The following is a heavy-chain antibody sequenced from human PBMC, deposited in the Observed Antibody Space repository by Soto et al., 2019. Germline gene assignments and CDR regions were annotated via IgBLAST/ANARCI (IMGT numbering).Heavy chain of an antibody. CDR1: GFTFSDYY. CDR2: ISGSGGST. Sequence: AGGSLRLSCAASGFTFSDYYMSWIRQAPGKGLEWVSAISGSGGSTYYADSVKGRFTISRDNTKNTLYMQMNSLRAEDTAVYYCAKDRGLAAMVPGIIISLSGAFDIWGQGTMVTVSS. V-gene: IGHV3-23*01. CDR3: AKDRGLAAMVPGIIISLSGAFDI. J-gene: IGHJ3*02. D-gene: IGHD3-10*01.